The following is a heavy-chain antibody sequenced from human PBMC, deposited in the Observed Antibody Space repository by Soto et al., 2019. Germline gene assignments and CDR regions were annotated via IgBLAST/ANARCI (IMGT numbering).Heavy chain of an antibody. CDR1: GFTFSSYV. Sequence: EVQLLESGGGLVQPGGSLRLSCAASGFTFSSYVMSWVRQAPGKGLEWVSNISGSGGSTYYADSVKGRFTISRDNSKNTLYLQMNSLRAEDTAVYYCAKTYSSGWSIYFDYWGQGTLVTVAS. CDR3: AKTYSSGWSIYFDY. J-gene: IGHJ4*02. D-gene: IGHD6-19*01. CDR2: ISGSGGST. V-gene: IGHV3-23*01.